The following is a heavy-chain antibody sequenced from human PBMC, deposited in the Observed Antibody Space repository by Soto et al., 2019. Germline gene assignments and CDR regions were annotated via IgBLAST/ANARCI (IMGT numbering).Heavy chain of an antibody. CDR3: ARRHLAVAVSPWFDP. D-gene: IGHD2-15*01. CDR2: IDSSGEK. CDR1: GLSITDSEMG. J-gene: IGHJ5*02. Sequence: QVTLKESGPVLVKPTETLTLRCTVSGLSITDSEMGVSWIRQPPGQPLEWLAHIDSSGEKSYRTFLKSRLAISKYTSKSQIVLNMTNMDLADTATYYCARRHLAVAVSPWFDPWGQGIPVTVSS. V-gene: IGHV2-26*01.